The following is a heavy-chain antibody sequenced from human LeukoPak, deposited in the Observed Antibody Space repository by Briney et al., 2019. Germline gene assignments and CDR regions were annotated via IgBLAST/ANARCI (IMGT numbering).Heavy chain of an antibody. D-gene: IGHD3-10*01. Sequence: SETLSLTCTVSGGSISSYYWSWIRQPPGKGLEWIGYIYYGGSTNYNPSLKSRVTISVDTSKNQFSLKLSSVTAADTAVYYCARGYYSGSGRYYFDFWGQGTLVTVSS. J-gene: IGHJ4*02. CDR2: IYYGGST. V-gene: IGHV4-59*01. CDR3: ARGYYSGSGRYYFDF. CDR1: GGSISSYY.